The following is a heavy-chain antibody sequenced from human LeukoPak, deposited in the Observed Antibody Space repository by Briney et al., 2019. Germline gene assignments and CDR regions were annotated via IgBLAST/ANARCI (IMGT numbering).Heavy chain of an antibody. Sequence: GGSLRLSCAASGFTFSSYGMHWVRQAPGKGLEWVAVISYDGSNKYYADSVKGRFTISRDNSKNTLYLQMNSLRAEDTAVYYCAKDGMFRGFIIAPSDAFDSLGQGTMVTDSS. D-gene: IGHD3-10*01. CDR1: GFTFSSYG. J-gene: IGHJ3*02. V-gene: IGHV3-30*18. CDR2: ISYDGSNK. CDR3: AKDGMFRGFIIAPSDAFDS.